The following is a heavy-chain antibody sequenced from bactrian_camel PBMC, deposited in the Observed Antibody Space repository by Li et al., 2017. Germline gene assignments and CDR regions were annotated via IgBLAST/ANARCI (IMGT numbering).Heavy chain of an antibody. V-gene: IGHV3S53*01. CDR2: VDGLGIP. J-gene: IGHJ4*01. Sequence: HVQLVESGGGSVQAGGSLRLSCATSGYTSSNYCTGWLRQVPGKEREGVATVDGLGIPTYADSVKGRFTLSRDKAKNTLYLQVNSLKTEDTAVYYCAADCWVQGTQVTVS. D-gene: IGHD5*01. CDR1: GYTSSNYC.